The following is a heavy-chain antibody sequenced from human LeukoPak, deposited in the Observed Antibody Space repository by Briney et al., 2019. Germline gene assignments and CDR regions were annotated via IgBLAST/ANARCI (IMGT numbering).Heavy chain of an antibody. J-gene: IGHJ6*02. Sequence: GGSLRLSCAASGFTFSSYWMNWVRQAPGKGLVWVSRIASDGSSTTYADSVKGRFSISRDNAKNSLYLQMNSLRAEDTAVYYCARDGKYDFWSGYYYYYYGMDVWGQGTTVTVSS. CDR1: GFTFSSYW. V-gene: IGHV3-74*01. D-gene: IGHD3-3*01. CDR2: IASDGSST. CDR3: ARDGKYDFWSGYYYYYYGMDV.